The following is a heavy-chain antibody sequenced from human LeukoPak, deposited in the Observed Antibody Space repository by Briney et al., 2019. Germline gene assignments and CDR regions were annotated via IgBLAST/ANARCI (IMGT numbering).Heavy chain of an antibody. J-gene: IGHJ4*02. CDR1: GGSFSGYY. CDR2: INHSGST. D-gene: IGHD3-22*01. Sequence: SETLSLTCAVYGGSFSGYYWSWIRQPPGKGLEWIGEINHSGSTNYNPSLKSQVTISVDTSKNQFSLKLSSVTAADTAVYYCASSYDSSGYYLEYWGQGTLVTVSS. V-gene: IGHV4-34*01. CDR3: ASSYDSSGYYLEY.